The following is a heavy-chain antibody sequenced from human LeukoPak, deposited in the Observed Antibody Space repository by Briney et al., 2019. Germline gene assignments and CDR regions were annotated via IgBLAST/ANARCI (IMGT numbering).Heavy chain of an antibody. CDR3: ASLPRGALYSSGWSQRDY. J-gene: IGHJ4*02. V-gene: IGHV4-34*01. D-gene: IGHD6-19*01. CDR1: GESFSGYY. CDR2: INHSGST. Sequence: SETLSLTCAVYGESFSGYYWSWIRQPPGKGLEWIGEINHSGSTNYNPSLKSRVTISVDTSKNQFSLKLSSVTAADTAVYYCASLPRGALYSSGWSQRDYWGQGTLVTVSS.